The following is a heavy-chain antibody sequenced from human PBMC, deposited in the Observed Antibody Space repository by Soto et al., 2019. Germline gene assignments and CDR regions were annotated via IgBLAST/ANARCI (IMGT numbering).Heavy chain of an antibody. CDR2: ISYDGSNK. Sequence: QVQLVESGGGVVQPGRSLRLSCAASGFTFSSYAMHWVRQAPGKGLEWVAVISYDGSNKYYADSVKGRFTISRDNSKNTLYLQMNSLRAEDTAVYYCTTYYYDSSGYYYFDYWGQGTLVTVSS. CDR1: GFTFSSYA. CDR3: TTYYYDSSGYYYFDY. J-gene: IGHJ4*02. V-gene: IGHV3-30-3*01. D-gene: IGHD3-22*01.